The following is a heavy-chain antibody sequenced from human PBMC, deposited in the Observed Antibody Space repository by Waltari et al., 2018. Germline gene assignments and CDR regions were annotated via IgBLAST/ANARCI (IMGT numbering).Heavy chain of an antibody. J-gene: IGHJ6*03. CDR1: GGSNSSYH. CDR3: ASYDFWSGPTAEDDYDYMDV. V-gene: IGHV4-59*01. D-gene: IGHD3-3*01. CDR2: IYYSGST. Sequence: QVQLQESGPGLVKPSETLSLTCTVSGGSNSSYHWSWIRQPPGKGMEWLGYIYYSGSTNDSPALKSRVAISVDTSKSHCSMKLSSVTAADTAVYYCASYDFWSGPTAEDDYDYMDVWGKGTTVTVSS.